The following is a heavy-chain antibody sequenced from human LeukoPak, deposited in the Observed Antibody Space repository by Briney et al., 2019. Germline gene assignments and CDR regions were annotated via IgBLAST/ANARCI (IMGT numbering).Heavy chain of an antibody. CDR2: IKQDGSEK. CDR1: GFTFSSYW. V-gene: IGHV3-7*03. CDR3: AKDVEGSALSYYFDY. J-gene: IGHJ4*02. Sequence: GGSLRLSCAASGFTFSSYWMSWVRQAPGKGLEWVANIKQDGSEKYYVDSVKGRFTISRDNAKNSLYLQMNSLRAEDMALYYCAKDVEGSALSYYFDYWGQGTLVTVSS. D-gene: IGHD1-1*01.